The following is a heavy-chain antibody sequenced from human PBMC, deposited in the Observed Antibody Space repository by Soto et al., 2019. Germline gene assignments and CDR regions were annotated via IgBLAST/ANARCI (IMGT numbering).Heavy chain of an antibody. CDR3: AKKSTDSSGYFDS. CDR2: ISGTGGST. CDR1: GFTFNNYA. V-gene: IGHV3-23*01. D-gene: IGHD2-2*01. Sequence: PGGSLRLSCAASGFTFNNYAMNWVRQAPGKGLEWVSAISGTGGSTYNADSVKGRFTISRDNSKNTMYMQMSSLRAEDTAVYYCAKKSTDSSGYFDSWGQGTLVTVSS. J-gene: IGHJ4*02.